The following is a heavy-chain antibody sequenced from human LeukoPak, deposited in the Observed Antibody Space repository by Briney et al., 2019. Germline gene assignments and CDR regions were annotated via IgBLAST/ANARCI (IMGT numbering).Heavy chain of an antibody. CDR2: IWDDGSHQ. J-gene: IGHJ4*02. CDR3: ARDGGMRDSRGYQSYYFDY. CDR1: GFDLWFYG. V-gene: IGHV3-33*01. Sequence: GSALTLLCGPCGFDLWFYGMHWLRHAPDKGVVWVAVIWDDGSHQIYAISVRGRFTVSRDNSKSTLYLQMNSLRGEDTAVYYCARDGGMRDSRGYQSYYFDYWGQGALVTVSS. D-gene: IGHD3-22*01.